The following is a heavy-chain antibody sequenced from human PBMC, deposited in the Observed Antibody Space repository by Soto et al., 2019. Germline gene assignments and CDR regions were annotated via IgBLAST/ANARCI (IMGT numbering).Heavy chain of an antibody. CDR1: GFTFSSYG. J-gene: IGHJ4*02. CDR3: AKPLIWRVYDILTGCADYYFDC. CDR2: ISSDGSNK. V-gene: IGHV3-30*18. Sequence: QVQLVESGGGVVQTGRSLRLSCAASGFTFSSYGMHWVRQAPGKGLDWVAVISSDGSNKYYADSVKGRFTISRDNSKNSLYLQMNRLRDEDTAGYYCAKPLIWRVYDILTGCADYYFDCWGQGTLVTVSS. D-gene: IGHD3-9*01.